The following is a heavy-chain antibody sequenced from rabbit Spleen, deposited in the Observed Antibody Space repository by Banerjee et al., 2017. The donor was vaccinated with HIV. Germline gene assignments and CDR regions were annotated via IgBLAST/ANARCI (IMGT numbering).Heavy chain of an antibody. J-gene: IGHJ4*01. CDR1: GVSFSSSYY. D-gene: IGHD1-1*01. V-gene: IGHV1S40*01. CDR2: IGAGSSGST. CDR3: ARDLPGVIGWNFNL. Sequence: QSLEESGGDLVKPGASLTLTCTASGVSFSSSYYMCWVRQAPGKGLEWITCIGAGSSGSTYYASWAKGRFTISKTSSTTVTLQMTSLTVADTATYFCARDLPGVIGWNFNLWGPGTLVTVS.